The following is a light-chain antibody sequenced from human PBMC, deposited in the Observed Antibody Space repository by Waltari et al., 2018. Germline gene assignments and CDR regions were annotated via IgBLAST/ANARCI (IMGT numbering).Light chain of an antibody. J-gene: IGLJ3*02. CDR3: QAWDSSTVV. V-gene: IGLV3-1*01. CDR1: KLGDKY. Sequence: SYELTQPPSVSVSPGQTATITCSGDKLGDKYVCWYQKKPSQSPVVVIYQDNNRPSGIPERFSGSNSGNTATLTISGTQPLDEADYYCQAWDSSTVVFGGGTKLTVL. CDR2: QDN.